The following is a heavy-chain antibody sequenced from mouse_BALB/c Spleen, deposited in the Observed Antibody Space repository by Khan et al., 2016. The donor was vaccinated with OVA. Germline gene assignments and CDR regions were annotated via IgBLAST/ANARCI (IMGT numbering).Heavy chain of an antibody. D-gene: IGHD2-3*01. CDR3: ARWFDGYSSLHAMDY. CDR1: GFSLTSYG. J-gene: IGHJ4*01. Sequence: QVQLKESGPGLVAPSQSLSITCTVSGFSLTSYGVHWVRQPPGKGLEWLVVIWSDGSTNYNSVLKSRLSISKDNSKSQVFLKMNSLQTDDTAMYYCARWFDGYSSLHAMDYWGQGTSVTVSS. CDR2: IWSDGST. V-gene: IGHV2-6*02.